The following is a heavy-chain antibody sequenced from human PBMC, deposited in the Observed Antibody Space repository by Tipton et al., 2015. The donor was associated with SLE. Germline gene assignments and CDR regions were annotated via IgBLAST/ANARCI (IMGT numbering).Heavy chain of an antibody. CDR2: INPHRGLT. J-gene: IGHJ4*01. CDR1: GYTFTGNY. V-gene: IGHV1-2*02. Sequence: QSGPEVKKPGASVKVSCKASGYTFTGNYIHWVRQAPGQGLEWMGWINPHRGLTNYAQKFHGRVTLTRYTSISTAYMELTSLKSDDTAVSYSVSAGTGWCYFDFWGHGSLVSVSS. D-gene: IGHD6-19*01. CDR3: VSAGTGWCYFDF.